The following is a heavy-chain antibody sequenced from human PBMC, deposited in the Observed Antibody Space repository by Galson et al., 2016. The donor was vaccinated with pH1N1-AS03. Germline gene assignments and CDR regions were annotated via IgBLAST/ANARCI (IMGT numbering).Heavy chain of an antibody. Sequence: SLRLSCAASGFTFSSYAMYWVRQAPGKGLEYVSAISGNGVSTYYANSVKDRFTVSRDNSKNTLYLQMGSLRVEDMAGYYCSRGPVSFANYWFPPPDYWGQGTLVTVSS. CDR3: SRGPVSFANYWFPPPDY. CDR2: ISGNGVST. J-gene: IGHJ4*02. CDR1: GFTFSSYA. D-gene: IGHD4/OR15-4a*01. V-gene: IGHV3-64*01.